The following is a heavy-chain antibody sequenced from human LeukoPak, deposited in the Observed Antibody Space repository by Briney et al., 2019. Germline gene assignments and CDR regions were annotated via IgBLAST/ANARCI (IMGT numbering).Heavy chain of an antibody. J-gene: IGHJ5*02. V-gene: IGHV3-21*01. CDR2: ISSSKTYI. CDR3: AKSDYYGSGSLDWFDP. D-gene: IGHD3-10*01. Sequence: GGSLRLSCAASGFTFSSYSMSWVRQAPGKGLEWVSSISSSKTYIYYADSVKGRFTISRDNSKNTLYLQMNSLRAEDTAVYYCAKSDYYGSGSLDWFDPWGQGTLVTVSS. CDR1: GFTFSSYS.